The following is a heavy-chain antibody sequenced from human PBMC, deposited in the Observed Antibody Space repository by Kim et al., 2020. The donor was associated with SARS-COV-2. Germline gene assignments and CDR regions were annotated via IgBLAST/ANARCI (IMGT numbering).Heavy chain of an antibody. V-gene: IGHV5-51*01. Sequence: DTRYSPSFQGLVTISADESVSTAYLHLSGLKASDTAIYFCARRSSRGLDPWGQGTLVTVSS. D-gene: IGHD3-22*01. J-gene: IGHJ5*02. CDR3: ARRSSRGLDP. CDR2: DT.